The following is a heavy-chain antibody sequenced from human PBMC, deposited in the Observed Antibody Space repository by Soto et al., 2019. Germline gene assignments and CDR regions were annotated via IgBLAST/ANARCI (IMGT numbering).Heavy chain of an antibody. CDR3: ARDVYGGYFEY. CDR2: IRQDGNEL. D-gene: IGHD4-17*01. CDR1: EFTFSNYW. Sequence: GGSLRLSCTVSEFTFSNYWMAWLRQAPGKGLEWVANIRQDGNELNYVDSVKGRFTISRDNAKNSLYLQMHSLRVDDTAVYYCARDVYGGYFEYWGQGTLVTVSS. V-gene: IGHV3-7*05. J-gene: IGHJ4*02.